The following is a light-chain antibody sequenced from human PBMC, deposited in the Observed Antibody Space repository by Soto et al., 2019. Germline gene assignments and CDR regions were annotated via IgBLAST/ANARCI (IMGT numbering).Light chain of an antibody. CDR1: QSINNW. J-gene: IGKJ3*01. CDR3: QQGFNTPNT. Sequence: DIQMTQSPSSLSASVGDRVTITCRASQSINNWLNWYQQKPGKAPKLLIYAASSLQSGVPSRFSGSGSATHFTLTISSLQPEDFATYYCQQGFNTPNTFGPGTKVDIK. CDR2: AAS. V-gene: IGKV1-39*01.